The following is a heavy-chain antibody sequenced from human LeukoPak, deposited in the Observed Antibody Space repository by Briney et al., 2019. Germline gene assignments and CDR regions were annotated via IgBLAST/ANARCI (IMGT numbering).Heavy chain of an antibody. D-gene: IGHD4-17*01. CDR1: GGTFSSYA. CDR3: ARGGDYSPSADDY. Sequence: PRASVKVSCKASGGTFSSYAISWVRQAPGQGLEWMGGIIPIFGTANYAQKFQGRVTITADESTSTAYMELSSLRSDDTAVYYCARGGDYSPSADDYWGQGTLVTVSS. CDR2: IIPIFGTA. V-gene: IGHV1-69*13. J-gene: IGHJ4*02.